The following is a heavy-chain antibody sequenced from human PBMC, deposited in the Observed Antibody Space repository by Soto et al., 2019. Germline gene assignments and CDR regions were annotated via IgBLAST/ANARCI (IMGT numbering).Heavy chain of an antibody. J-gene: IGHJ5*02. D-gene: IGHD2-21*01. CDR2: INVGNDNT. CDR3: ARLGLLSGEGFDP. CDR1: GYIFTDYG. V-gene: IGHV1-3*01. Sequence: QVQLVQSGAEVKKPGAAVKVSCKASGYIFTDYGLQWVRQASGQRLEWMGWINVGNDNTKYSQKLQSRATFIRDTSATTAYLELTSLTSEDTAVYYCARLGLLSGEGFDPWGQGSLVTVSS.